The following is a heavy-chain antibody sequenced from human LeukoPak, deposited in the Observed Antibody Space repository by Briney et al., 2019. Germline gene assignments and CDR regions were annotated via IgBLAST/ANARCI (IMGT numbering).Heavy chain of an antibody. CDR2: IYSGGAT. CDR1: GFTISSNY. D-gene: IGHD1-26*01. CDR3: ARGSTVGATPFDY. J-gene: IGHJ4*02. Sequence: GGSLRLSCVASGFTISSNYMTWVRQAPGKGLEWVSVIYSGGATYYADSVKGRFTISRDNSKNTLYLQMNSLRAEDTAVYYCARGSTVGATPFDYWGQGTLATVSS. V-gene: IGHV3-66*02.